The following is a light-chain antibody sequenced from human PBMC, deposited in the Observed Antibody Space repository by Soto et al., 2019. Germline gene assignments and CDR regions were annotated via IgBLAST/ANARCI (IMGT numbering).Light chain of an antibody. J-gene: IGKJ1*01. CDR1: QRISSH. Sequence: DIQMTQSPSSLSASVGDRVTITCRASQRISSHLNWYQQKPGKAPKLLIYAASSLQSGAPSRFSGSGTGTDYTLTISSLQPEDFASYYCQQSYDTPRTFGQGTKVEI. CDR2: AAS. V-gene: IGKV1-39*01. CDR3: QQSYDTPRT.